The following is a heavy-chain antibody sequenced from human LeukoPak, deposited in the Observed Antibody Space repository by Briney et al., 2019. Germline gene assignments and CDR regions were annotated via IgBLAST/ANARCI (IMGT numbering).Heavy chain of an antibody. Sequence: ASVKVSCKASGYTFTSYGISWVRQAPGQGLEWMGWISAYNGNTNYAQKLQGRVTMTTDTSTSTAYMELRSLRSDDTAVYYCARDLAGSSWPYYYYYYGMDVSGQGTTVTVSS. CDR2: ISAYNGNT. V-gene: IGHV1-18*01. CDR1: GYTFTSYG. D-gene: IGHD6-13*01. CDR3: ARDLAGSSWPYYYYYYGMDV. J-gene: IGHJ6*02.